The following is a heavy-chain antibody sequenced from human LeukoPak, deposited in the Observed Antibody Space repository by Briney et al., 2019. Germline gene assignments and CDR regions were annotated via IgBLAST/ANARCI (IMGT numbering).Heavy chain of an antibody. D-gene: IGHD6-13*01. Sequence: ASVKVSCKASRYTFTSYYMHWVRQAPGQGLEWMGIINPTGGSTTYAQRFQGRVTMTRDTSTSTVYMELRSLRSEDTAVYYCARDRVIAAAGSFDYWGQGTLVTVSS. V-gene: IGHV1-46*01. CDR3: ARDRVIAAAGSFDY. CDR1: RYTFTSYY. CDR2: INPTGGST. J-gene: IGHJ4*02.